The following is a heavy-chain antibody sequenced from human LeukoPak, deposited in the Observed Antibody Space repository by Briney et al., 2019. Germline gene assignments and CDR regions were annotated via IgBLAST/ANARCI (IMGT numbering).Heavy chain of an antibody. V-gene: IGHV4-39*07. CDR2: IYFSGIT. CDR1: GDSITNRSHY. Sequence: SETLSLTCAVSGDSITNRSHYWAWIRQSPEKGLEWIATIYFSGITYYNHFLKSRVTISVDTSKNQFSLRMTSMTAADTAVYYCATSRPPGTPFDLWGQGILVTVSS. J-gene: IGHJ5*02. CDR3: ATSRPPGTPFDL.